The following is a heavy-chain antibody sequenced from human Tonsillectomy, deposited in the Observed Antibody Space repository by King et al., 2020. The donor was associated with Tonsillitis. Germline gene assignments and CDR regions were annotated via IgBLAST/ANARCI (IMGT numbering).Heavy chain of an antibody. J-gene: IGHJ4*02. D-gene: IGHD6-19*01. CDR2: ISHDGSRT. Sequence: VQLVESGGGVVQPGRSLRLSCAASGFTFSSYSMHWVRQAPGKGLEWVALISHDGSRTYYADSVKGRFTISRDNSNNTLYLQMTSLRTEDTAVYYCARERLWTSGWGIDNWGQETVVTVSS. CDR1: GFTFSSYS. CDR3: ARERLWTSGWGIDN. V-gene: IGHV3-33*05.